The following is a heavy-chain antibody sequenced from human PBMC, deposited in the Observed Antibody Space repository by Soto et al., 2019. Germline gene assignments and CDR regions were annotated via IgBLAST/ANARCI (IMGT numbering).Heavy chain of an antibody. V-gene: IGHV4-34*01. CDR1: GGSFSGYY. CDR3: AKAPFLMVYAIDY. Sequence: SETLSLTCAVYGGSFSGYYWSWIRQPPGKGLEWIGEINHSGSTNYNPSLKSRVTISVDTSKNQFSLKLSSVTAADTAVYYCAKAPFLMVYAIDYWGQGTLVTVSS. CDR2: INHSGST. D-gene: IGHD2-8*01. J-gene: IGHJ4*02.